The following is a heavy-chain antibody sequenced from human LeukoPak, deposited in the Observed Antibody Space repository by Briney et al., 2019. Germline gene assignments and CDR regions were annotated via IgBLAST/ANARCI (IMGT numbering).Heavy chain of an antibody. Sequence: SGGSLRLSCAASGFTVSSYDMHWVRQPAGKGPEWVSGIGSAGGTYCPGSVKGRFTIFRENAKNSLYLQMNSLRAGDTAVYYCARSPYGGNSGFDYWGQGTLVTVSS. D-gene: IGHD4-23*01. V-gene: IGHV3-13*04. CDR1: GFTVSSYD. CDR3: ARSPYGGNSGFDY. CDR2: IGSAGGT. J-gene: IGHJ4*02.